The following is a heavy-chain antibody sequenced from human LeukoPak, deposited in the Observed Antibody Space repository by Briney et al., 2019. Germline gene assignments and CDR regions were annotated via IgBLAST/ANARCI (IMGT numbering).Heavy chain of an antibody. CDR1: GGTISNYF. D-gene: IGHD1-7*01. Sequence: SETLSLTCTASGGTISNYFWSWIRQPPGKRLEWVGHIYVSGRTNYNPPVKSRLTISLDTSKTQFSLKLKSVTAADTAVYFCARHLDYWNYMFDYWGQGTVVTVSS. V-gene: IGHV4-59*08. CDR3: ARHLDYWNYMFDY. CDR2: IYVSGRT. J-gene: IGHJ4*02.